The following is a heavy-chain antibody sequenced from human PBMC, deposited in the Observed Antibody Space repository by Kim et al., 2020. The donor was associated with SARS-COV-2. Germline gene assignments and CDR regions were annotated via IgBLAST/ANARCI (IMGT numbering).Heavy chain of an antibody. J-gene: IGHJ6*02. Sequence: GGSLRLSCAASGFTFSSYSMNWVRQAPGKGLEWVSSISSSSSYIYYADSVKGRFTISRDNAKNSLYLQMNSLRAEDTAVYYCATTFEGGLLYPPNYYYYGMDVWGQGTTVTVSS. V-gene: IGHV3-21*01. CDR3: ATTFEGGLLYPPNYYYYGMDV. CDR1: GFTFSSYS. D-gene: IGHD3-3*01. CDR2: ISSSSSYI.